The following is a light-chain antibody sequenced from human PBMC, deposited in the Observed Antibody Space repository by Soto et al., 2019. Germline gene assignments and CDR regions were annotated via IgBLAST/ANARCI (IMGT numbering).Light chain of an antibody. Sequence: DIVMTQSPDSLAVSLGERATINCKSSQSVLYSPNNKNSFAWYQQKPGQPPKLFIYWASIRESGVPDRLSGSGSGTDFALTISSLQAEDVAVYYCQQYYRTPPTFGQGTKVEIK. CDR3: QQYYRTPPT. J-gene: IGKJ1*01. V-gene: IGKV4-1*01. CDR1: QSVLYSPNNKNS. CDR2: WAS.